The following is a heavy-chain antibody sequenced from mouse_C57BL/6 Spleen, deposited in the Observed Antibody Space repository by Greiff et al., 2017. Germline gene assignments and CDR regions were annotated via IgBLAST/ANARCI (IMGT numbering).Heavy chain of an antibody. Sequence: EVKLQESGAELVKPGASVKLSCTASGFTITDYYMHWVKQRYEQGLEWIGRIDPEDGDTKYDPKFKSKATITEDTSSNTAYLQLSNLTSEDTAVYYCAPSGYSSSPFAYWGQGTLVTVSA. V-gene: IGHV14-2*01. CDR1: GFTITDYY. D-gene: IGHD3-1*01. CDR3: APSGYSSSPFAY. CDR2: IDPEDGDT. J-gene: IGHJ3*01.